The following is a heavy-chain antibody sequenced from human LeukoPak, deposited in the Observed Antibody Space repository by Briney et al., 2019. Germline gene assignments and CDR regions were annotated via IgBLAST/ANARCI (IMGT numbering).Heavy chain of an antibody. Sequence: GESLKISCTGSGYSFTSYWIGWVRQMPGKGLEWMGIIYPGDSDTRYSPSFQGQVTISADKSISTAYLQWSSLKASDTAMYYCARRLVFWGMVRGVTTDWFDPWGQGTLVTVSS. V-gene: IGHV5-51*01. CDR1: GYSFTSYW. J-gene: IGHJ5*02. CDR3: ARRLVFWGMVRGVTTDWFDP. D-gene: IGHD3-10*01. CDR2: IYPGDSDT.